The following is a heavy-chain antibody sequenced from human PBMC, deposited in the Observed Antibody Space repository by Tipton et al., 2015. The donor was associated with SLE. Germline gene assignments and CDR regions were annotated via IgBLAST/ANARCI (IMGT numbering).Heavy chain of an antibody. V-gene: IGHV1-18*01. CDR3: ARGADYYGSGSYFDY. CDR2: ISAYNGNT. J-gene: IGHJ4*02. CDR1: GYTFTSYG. Sequence: QVQLVQSGAEVKKPGASVKVSCKASGYTFTSYGISWGRQAPGQGLEWMGWISAYNGNTNYAQKFPGRVTITTDESTSTAYMERSSLRSEDTAVYYCARGADYYGSGSYFDYWGQGTLVTVSS. D-gene: IGHD3-10*01.